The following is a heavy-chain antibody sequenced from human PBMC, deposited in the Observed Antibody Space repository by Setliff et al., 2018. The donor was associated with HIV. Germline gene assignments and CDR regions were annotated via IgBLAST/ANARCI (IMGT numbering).Heavy chain of an antibody. CDR1: GYTFTEHY. D-gene: IGHD2-15*01. Sequence: ASVKVSCKASGYTFTEHYMHWVREAXGKGLEWMGGINPSSGGTNDAQKLRGTVTMTRDTSINTAYMEMSRLRSDDTAVYYCXXVPSRYCSPTTCPFFFDYWGQGTLVTVSS. J-gene: IGHJ4*02. CDR2: INPSSGGT. CDR3: XXVPSRYCSPTTCPFFFDY. V-gene: IGHV1-2*02.